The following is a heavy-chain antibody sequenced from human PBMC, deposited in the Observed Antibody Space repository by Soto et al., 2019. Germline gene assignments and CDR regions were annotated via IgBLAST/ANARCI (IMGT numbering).Heavy chain of an antibody. D-gene: IGHD7-27*01. V-gene: IGHV6-1*01. CDR2: TFYRSKWYY. Sequence: SQTLSLTCAISGDSVSSDTAAWNWIRQSPSRGLEWLGRTFYRSKWYYDYAVSVKCRITIYTDTSKNQFSLQLNYVTPEDTAVYYCARDNLGRATPFDFWGQGTLVTVSS. CDR3: ARDNLGRATPFDF. J-gene: IGHJ4*02. CDR1: GDSVSSDTAA.